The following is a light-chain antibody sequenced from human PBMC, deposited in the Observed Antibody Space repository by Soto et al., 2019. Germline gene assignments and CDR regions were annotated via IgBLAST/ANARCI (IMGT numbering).Light chain of an antibody. Sequence: DIQMTQSPSTLSASVGDRVTITCRASQSISSWLAWYQQKPGKAPKLLIYDASSLESGVPSRFSGSGSDTEFPLTLNNLQPDDFATYHCQQYNRYSLTFGGGTKVEIK. CDR1: QSISSW. J-gene: IGKJ4*01. V-gene: IGKV1-5*01. CDR3: QQYNRYSLT. CDR2: DAS.